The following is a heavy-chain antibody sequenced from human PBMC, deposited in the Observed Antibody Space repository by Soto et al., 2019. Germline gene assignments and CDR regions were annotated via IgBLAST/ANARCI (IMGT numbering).Heavy chain of an antibody. J-gene: IGHJ6*02. V-gene: IGHV3-74*01. D-gene: IGHD5-18*01. CDR3: ARAGYSYGTGYYYGMDV. CDR1: GFTFSSYW. CDR2: INSEGSST. Sequence: GGSLRLSCAASGFTFSSYWMHWVRQAPGKGLVWVSRINSEGSSTSYADSVKGRFTISRDNAKNTLYLQMNSLRAEDTAVYYCARAGYSYGTGYYYGMDVWGQGTTVTVSS.